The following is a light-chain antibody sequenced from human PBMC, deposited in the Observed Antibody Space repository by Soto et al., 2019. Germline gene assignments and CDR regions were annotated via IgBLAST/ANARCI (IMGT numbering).Light chain of an antibody. CDR1: QSVSSN. J-gene: IGKJ4*01. V-gene: IGKV3D-15*01. CDR2: GAS. CDR3: QRYNYWPPLT. Sequence: EIVMTQSPGTLSVSPGERATLSCRASQSVSSNVAWYQQKPGQARRLLIYGASTSATLIPVRSSGSGPVTEYTLTLSRQQSEHFAVYYCQRYNYWPPLTFGVGTKVEI.